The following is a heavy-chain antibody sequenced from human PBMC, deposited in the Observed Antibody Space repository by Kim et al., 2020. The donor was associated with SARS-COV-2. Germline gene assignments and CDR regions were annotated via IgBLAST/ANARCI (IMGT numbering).Heavy chain of an antibody. Sequence: GGSLRLSCAASGFAFSSYWMHWVRQAPGKGLEWVSQINSDGSSSHDADSVKGRFTISRDNAKSTLYLQMNSLRAEDSAVYYCIRDPSSNRFEFWGQGTLVTVSS. D-gene: IGHD3-16*02. J-gene: IGHJ4*02. CDR2: INSDGSSS. V-gene: IGHV3-74*01. CDR3: IRDPSSNRFEF. CDR1: GFAFSSYW.